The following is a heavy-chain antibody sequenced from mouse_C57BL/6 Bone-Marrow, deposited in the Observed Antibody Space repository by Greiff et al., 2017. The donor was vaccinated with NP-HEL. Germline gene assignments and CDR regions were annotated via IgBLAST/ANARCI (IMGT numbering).Heavy chain of an antibody. D-gene: IGHD2-4*01. CDR1: GYAFTNYL. CDR3: ARDDWAALFDY. J-gene: IGHJ2*01. CDR2: INPGSGGT. Sequence: QVQLQQSGAELVRPGTSVKVSCKASGYAFTNYLIEWVKQRPGQGLEWIGVINPGSGGTNYNEKFKGKATLTADKSSSTAYMQLSSLTSEDSAVYFCARDDWAALFDYWGQGTTLTVSS. V-gene: IGHV1-54*01.